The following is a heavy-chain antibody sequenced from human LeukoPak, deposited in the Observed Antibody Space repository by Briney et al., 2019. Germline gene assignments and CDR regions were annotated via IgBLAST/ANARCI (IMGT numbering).Heavy chain of an antibody. Sequence: GRSLRLSCAASGFTFTNYAMHWVRQAPGKGLEWVAVISYDGSNEYYADSVEGRFSISRDNSKNTLYLQMNSLRVEDTAMYYCAKAGTQQWLLFVGVYWGQGALVTVSS. J-gene: IGHJ4*02. CDR2: ISYDGSNE. CDR1: GFTFTNYA. CDR3: AKAGTQQWLLFVGVY. V-gene: IGHV3-30*18. D-gene: IGHD6-19*01.